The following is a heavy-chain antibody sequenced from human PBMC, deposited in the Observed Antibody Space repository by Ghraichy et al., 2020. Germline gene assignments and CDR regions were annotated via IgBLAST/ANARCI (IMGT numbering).Heavy chain of an antibody. Sequence: GGSLRLSCAASGFTFSSYAMSWVRQAPGKGLEWVSAISGSGGSTYYADSVKGRFTISRDNSKNTLYLQMNSLRAEDTAVYYCAKKDYDFWSGYGNYFDYWGQGTLVTVSS. V-gene: IGHV3-23*01. CDR2: ISGSGGST. D-gene: IGHD3-3*01. CDR3: AKKDYDFWSGYGNYFDY. CDR1: GFTFSSYA. J-gene: IGHJ4*02.